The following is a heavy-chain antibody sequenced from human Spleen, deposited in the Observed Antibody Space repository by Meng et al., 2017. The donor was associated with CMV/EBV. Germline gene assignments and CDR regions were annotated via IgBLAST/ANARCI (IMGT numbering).Heavy chain of an antibody. D-gene: IGHD1-26*01. CDR1: GGYIKNWF. CDR2: VYINDNT. J-gene: IGHJ4*02. CDR3: ATGSGDFDH. V-gene: IGHV4-4*07. Sequence: QVQLEGSGPGLVKPSATLSPTCTVSGGYIKNWFWSWIRQPAGKKLEWIGRVYINDNTNYNPSFRSRVIMSVDASNNQFSLKLTSVTAADTAVYYCATGSGDFDHWGQGTLVTVSS.